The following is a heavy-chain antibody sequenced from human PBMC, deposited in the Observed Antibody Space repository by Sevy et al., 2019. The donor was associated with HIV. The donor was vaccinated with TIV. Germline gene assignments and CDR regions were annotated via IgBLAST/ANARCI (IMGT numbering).Heavy chain of an antibody. CDR3: ARDRAGATSYFDY. J-gene: IGHJ4*02. V-gene: IGHV4-38-2*02. D-gene: IGHD5-12*01. CDR2: IYHSGGT. CDR1: GYSIGSGYF. Sequence: SETLSLTCAVSGYSIGSGYFWGWIRQPPGKGLEGIGNIYHSGGTSYNPSLKSRVTISLDTSKNQFSLSRNYVTASDTAMYYCARDRAGATSYFDYWGQGTLVTVSS.